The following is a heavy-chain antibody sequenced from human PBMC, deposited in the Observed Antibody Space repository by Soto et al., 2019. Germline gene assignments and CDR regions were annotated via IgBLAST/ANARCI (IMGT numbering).Heavy chain of an antibody. Sequence: GGSLRLSCAASGFTFSAYWMHWVRQAPGKGLVWVSRTNTDGTATTYADSVESRFTISRDNAKNMLYLQMNSLRAEDTAVYYCTRGHYYGMDVWGQGTTVTVSS. J-gene: IGHJ6*02. V-gene: IGHV3-74*03. CDR3: TRGHYYGMDV. CDR1: GFTFSAYW. CDR2: TNTDGTAT.